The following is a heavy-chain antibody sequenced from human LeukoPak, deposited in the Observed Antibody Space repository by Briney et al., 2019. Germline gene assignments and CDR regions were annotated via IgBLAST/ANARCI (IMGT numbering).Heavy chain of an antibody. D-gene: IGHD5-24*01. CDR2: IYYTGST. V-gene: IGHV4-59*01. CDR1: GGSISTYY. Sequence: KPSETLSLTCTVSGGSISTYYWSWIRPPPGKGMEWIGFIYYTGSTNYNPSLKSRVTISLDTSKNQFSLRLTSVTAADTAVYYCARGTDGRRYFDLWGRGTLLTVSS. CDR3: ARGTDGRRYFDL. J-gene: IGHJ2*01.